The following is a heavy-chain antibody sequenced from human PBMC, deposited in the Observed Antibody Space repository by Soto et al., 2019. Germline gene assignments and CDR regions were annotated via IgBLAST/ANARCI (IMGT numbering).Heavy chain of an antibody. Sequence: QVQLAESGGGVVQPGRSLRLTCAASGFTFSSYGMHWVRQAPGKGLEWVAVISYDESEKHYADSVKGRLTISRDNSKNTRDLQMNRLRTEDTAIYYCAKAIYGDYAPFDFWGQGALVTVSS. V-gene: IGHV3-30*18. CDR2: ISYDESEK. J-gene: IGHJ4*02. CDR1: GFTFSSYG. CDR3: AKAIYGDYAPFDF. D-gene: IGHD4-17*01.